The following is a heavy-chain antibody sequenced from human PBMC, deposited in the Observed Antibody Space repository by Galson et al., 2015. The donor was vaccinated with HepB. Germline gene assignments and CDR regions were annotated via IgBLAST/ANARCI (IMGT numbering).Heavy chain of an antibody. J-gene: IGHJ4*02. CDR2: ISSSSSYI. D-gene: IGHD2-2*01. Sequence: SLRLSCAASGFTFSSYSMNWVRQAPGKGLEWVSSISSSSSYIYYADSVKGRFTISRDNAKNSLYLQMNSLRAEDTAVYYCARDGIVVVPAAPTFDYWGQGTLVTVSS. V-gene: IGHV3-21*01. CDR1: GFTFSSYS. CDR3: ARDGIVVVPAAPTFDY.